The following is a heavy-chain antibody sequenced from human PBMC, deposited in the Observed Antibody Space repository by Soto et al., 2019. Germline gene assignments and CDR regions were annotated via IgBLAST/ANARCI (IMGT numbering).Heavy chain of an antibody. CDR3: ARGESLLWFGELYYFDY. J-gene: IGHJ4*02. CDR2: ISSSSSTI. V-gene: IGHV3-48*01. D-gene: IGHD3-10*01. CDR1: GFTFSSYS. Sequence: EVQLVESGGGLVQPGGSLRLSCAASGFTFSSYSMNWVRQAPGKGLEWVSYISSSSSTIYYADSVKGRFTISRDNAKNSLYLQMNSLRAEETAVYYCARGESLLWFGELYYFDYWGQGTLVTVSS.